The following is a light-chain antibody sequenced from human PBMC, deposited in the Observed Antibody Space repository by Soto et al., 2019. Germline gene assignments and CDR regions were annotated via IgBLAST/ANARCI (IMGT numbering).Light chain of an antibody. J-gene: IGKJ2*01. CDR2: EAS. V-gene: IGKV1-5*01. CDR3: QQYYSYRYT. Sequence: DIQMTQSPSTLSASVGDRVIITCRASQTIDTWLAWYKQKSGKAPNLLIYEASTLQRGVPSRFSGSASGPDFTLTINNPQPDDFATYYCQQYYSYRYTFGQGTKVDIK. CDR1: QTIDTW.